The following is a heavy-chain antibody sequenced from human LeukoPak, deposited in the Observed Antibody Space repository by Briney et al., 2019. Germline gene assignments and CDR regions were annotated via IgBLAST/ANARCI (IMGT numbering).Heavy chain of an antibody. CDR3: ARDLDNYYDSSGFDY. D-gene: IGHD3-22*01. CDR1: GFTFSSYS. Sequence: GGSLRLSCAASGFTFSSYSMNWVRQAPGKGLEWVSSISSSSYIYYADSVKGRFTISRDNAKNSLYLQMNSLRAEDTAVYYCARDLDNYYDSSGFDYWGQGTLVTVSS. CDR2: ISSSSYI. J-gene: IGHJ4*02. V-gene: IGHV3-21*01.